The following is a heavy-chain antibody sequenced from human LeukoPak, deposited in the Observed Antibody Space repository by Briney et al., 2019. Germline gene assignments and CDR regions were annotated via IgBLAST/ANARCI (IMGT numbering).Heavy chain of an antibody. CDR2: INPNSGGT. V-gene: IGHV1-2*02. J-gene: IGHJ4*02. CDR1: GYTFTDYY. Sequence: ASLNVSCQASGYTFTDYYLHWVRQAPGQRLEWVGWINPNSGGTNYAQKFQGRVTVTRDTTISTAYMELSSLKSDDTAVYYCARGSSGWYFDYWGQGTLVTVSS. CDR3: ARGSSGWYFDY. D-gene: IGHD6-19*01.